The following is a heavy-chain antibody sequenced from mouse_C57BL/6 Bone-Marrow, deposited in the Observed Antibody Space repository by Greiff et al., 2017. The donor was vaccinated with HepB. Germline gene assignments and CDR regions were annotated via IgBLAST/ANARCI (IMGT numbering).Heavy chain of an antibody. J-gene: IGHJ1*03. Sequence: EVMLVESGGGLVQPGGSLKLSCAASGFTFSDYGMAWVRQAPRKGPEWVAFISNLAYSIYYADTVTGRFTISRENAKNPLYLEMSSLRSEDTAMYYCARHGGPYSNYVHWYFDVWGTGTTVTVSS. CDR3: ARHGGPYSNYVHWYFDV. D-gene: IGHD2-5*01. CDR2: ISNLAYSI. CDR1: GFTFSDYG. V-gene: IGHV5-15*01.